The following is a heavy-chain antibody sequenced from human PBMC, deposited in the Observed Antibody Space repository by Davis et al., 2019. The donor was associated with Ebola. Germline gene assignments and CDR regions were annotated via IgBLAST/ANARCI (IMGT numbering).Heavy chain of an antibody. CDR2: INHSGST. J-gene: IGHJ5*02. Sequence: GSLRLSCAVYGGSFSDHYWSWIRQLPGKGLEWIGEINHSGSTNYNPSLKRRVTISVDTSKNQFSLKLSSVTAADTAVYYCARWGYSYGYNWFDPWGQGTLVTVSS. CDR3: ARWGYSYGYNWFDP. D-gene: IGHD5-18*01. CDR1: GGSFSDHY. V-gene: IGHV4-34*01.